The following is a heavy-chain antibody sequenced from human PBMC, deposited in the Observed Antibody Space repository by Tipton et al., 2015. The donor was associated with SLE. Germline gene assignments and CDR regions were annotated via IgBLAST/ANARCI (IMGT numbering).Heavy chain of an antibody. Sequence: TLSLTCSVSCYSINNGRYFWSWIRPPAGKGLEWIGHIDNSGNTDYNPSLRRRVTISLDMSENQFSLKLRSLTAADTAVYYCARERWDIPPGTFDTWGQGTMVTVSS. J-gene: IGHJ3*02. CDR2: IDNSGNT. V-gene: IGHV4-61*09. CDR1: CYSINNGRYF. D-gene: IGHD1-26*01. CDR3: ARERWDIPPGTFDT.